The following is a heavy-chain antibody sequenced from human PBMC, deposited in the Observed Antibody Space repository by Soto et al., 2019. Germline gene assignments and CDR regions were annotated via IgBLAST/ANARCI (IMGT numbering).Heavy chain of an antibody. CDR2: IYYSGST. V-gene: IGHV4-39*01. Sequence: QLQLQESGPGLVKPSETLSLTCTVSGGSISSSSYYWGWIRQPPGKGLEWIGSIYYSGSTYYNPSLKSRVTISVDTSKNQFSLKLSSVTAADTAVYYCASWLATIWGLDYYFDYWGQGTLVTVSS. CDR1: GGSISSSSYY. CDR3: ASWLATIWGLDYYFDY. D-gene: IGHD5-12*01. J-gene: IGHJ4*02.